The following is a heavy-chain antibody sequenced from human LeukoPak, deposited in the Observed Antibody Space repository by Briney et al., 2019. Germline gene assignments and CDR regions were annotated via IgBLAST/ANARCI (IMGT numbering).Heavy chain of an antibody. Sequence: SETLSLTCTVSGGSINGYYWSWIRQPPGKGLEWIGHVYYSGSTNYNPSLKSRVTISVDTSKNQFSLKLNSVTAADTAVYYCARGGVLDCGSIRCSQGDWCDPWGQGTLVTVSS. CDR3: ARGGVLDCGSIRCSQGDWCDP. J-gene: IGHJ5*02. CDR2: VYYSGST. CDR1: GGSINGYY. V-gene: IGHV4-59*08. D-gene: IGHD2-2*01.